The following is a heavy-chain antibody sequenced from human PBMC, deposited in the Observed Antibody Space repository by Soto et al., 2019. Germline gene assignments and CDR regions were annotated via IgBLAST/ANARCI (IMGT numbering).Heavy chain of an antibody. CDR2: IYYSGST. V-gene: IGHV4-30-4*01. CDR3: ARARGRYFDWLPPPYYYYGMDV. D-gene: IGHD3-9*01. Sequence: SETLSLTCTVSGGSISSGDYYWSWIRPPPGKGLEWIGYIYYSGSTYYNPSLKSRVTISVDTSKNQFSLKLSSVTAADTAVYYCARARGRYFDWLPPPYYYYGMDVWGQGTTVTVS. J-gene: IGHJ6*02. CDR1: GGSISSGDYY.